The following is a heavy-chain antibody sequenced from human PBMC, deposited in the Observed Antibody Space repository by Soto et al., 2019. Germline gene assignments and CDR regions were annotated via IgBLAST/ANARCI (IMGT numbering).Heavy chain of an antibody. CDR1: GGTFSSYA. D-gene: IGHD5-18*01. V-gene: IGHV1-69*01. J-gene: IGHJ6*02. CDR2: IIPIFGTA. Sequence: QVQLVQSGAEVKKPGSSMKVSCKASGGTFSSYAISWVRQAPGQGLEWMGGIIPIFGTANYAQKFQGRVTITADESTSTAYMELSSLRSEDTAVYYCARVRIVDPAMVYYYGMDVWGQGTTVTVSS. CDR3: ARVRIVDPAMVYYYGMDV.